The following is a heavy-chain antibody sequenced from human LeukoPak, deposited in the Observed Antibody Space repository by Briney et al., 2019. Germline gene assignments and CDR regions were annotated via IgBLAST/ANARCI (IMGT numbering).Heavy chain of an antibody. Sequence: PSETLSLTCTVSGGSISMSTYYWGWIRQPPGKGLECIVSIHFSGNSYYNPSPSLKSRVTISEDTSKNQFSLNVISVTAADTAVYYCARFTRSSSSHYYYYAMDVWGQGTTVTVSS. CDR3: ARFTRSSSSHYYYYAMDV. V-gene: IGHV4-39*01. CDR1: GGSISMSTYY. J-gene: IGHJ6*02. D-gene: IGHD6-6*01. CDR2: IHFSGNS.